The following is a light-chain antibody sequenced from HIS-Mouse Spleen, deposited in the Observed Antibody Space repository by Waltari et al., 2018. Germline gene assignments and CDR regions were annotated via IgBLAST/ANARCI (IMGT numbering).Light chain of an antibody. CDR3: QQYGSSPPWT. CDR1: QSVSSSY. V-gene: IGKV3-20*01. Sequence: EIVLTQPPGTLSLSPGERATLSCRASQSVSSSYLAWYQQKPGQAPRRLIYGASSRATGIPDRFSGSGSGTDFTLTISRLEPEEFAVYYCQQYGSSPPWTFGQGTKVEIK. CDR2: GAS. J-gene: IGKJ1*01.